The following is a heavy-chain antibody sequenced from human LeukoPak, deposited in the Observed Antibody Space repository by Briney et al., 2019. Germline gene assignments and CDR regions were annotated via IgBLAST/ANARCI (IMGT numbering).Heavy chain of an antibody. CDR1: GGTFSSYA. D-gene: IGHD6-6*01. V-gene: IGHV1-8*02. CDR3: ARGSIAARRPLFRRNDY. J-gene: IGHJ4*02. CDR2: MNPNSGNT. Sequence: GASVKVSCKASGGTFSSYAISWVRQATGQGLEWMGWMNPNSGNTGYAQKFQGRVTMTRNTSISTAYMELSSLRSEDTAVYYCARGSIAARRPLFRRNDYWGQGTLVTVSS.